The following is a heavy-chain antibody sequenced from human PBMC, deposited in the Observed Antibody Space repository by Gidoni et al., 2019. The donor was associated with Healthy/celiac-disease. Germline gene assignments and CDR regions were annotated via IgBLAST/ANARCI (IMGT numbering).Heavy chain of an antibody. J-gene: IGHJ6*03. D-gene: IGHD2-2*01. CDR3: ASEDCSSTSCYSGPYYYYYYMDV. CDR1: VGTFSSYA. V-gene: IGHV1-69*01. CDR2: IIPIFGTA. Sequence: QVQLVQSGAEVKKPGSSVKVSCKASVGTFSSYAISWVRQAPGQGLEWMGGIIPIFGTANYAQKFQGRVTITADESTSTAYMELSSLRSEDTAVYYCASEDCSSTSCYSGPYYYYYYMDVWGKGTTVTVSS.